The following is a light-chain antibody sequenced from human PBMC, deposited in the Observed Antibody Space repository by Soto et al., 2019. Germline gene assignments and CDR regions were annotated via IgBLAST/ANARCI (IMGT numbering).Light chain of an antibody. V-gene: IGKV3-20*01. CDR2: GAS. CDR3: QQYCGSPQT. J-gene: IGKJ1*01. CDR1: QSVSKY. Sequence: EIVLTQSPGTLALSPGEGATLSCRASQSVSKYLAWYQQKPGQAPRLLIYGASSRATGIPASFSGSGSGTDFTLTISRLEPEDFAVYYCQQYCGSPQTFGQGTKVEIK.